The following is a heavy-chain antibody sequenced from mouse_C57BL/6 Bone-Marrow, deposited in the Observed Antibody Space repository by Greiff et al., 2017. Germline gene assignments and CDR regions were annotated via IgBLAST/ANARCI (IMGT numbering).Heavy chain of an antibody. Sequence: LMESGAELVRPGASVTLSCKASGYTFTDYEMHWVKQTPVHGLEWIGAIDPETGGTAYNQKFKGKAILTADKSSSTAYMELRSLTSEDSAVYYCTGGLRRGFDYWGQGTTLTVSS. CDR2: IDPETGGT. CDR1: GYTFTDYE. D-gene: IGHD2-4*01. J-gene: IGHJ2*01. V-gene: IGHV1-15*01. CDR3: TGGLRRGFDY.